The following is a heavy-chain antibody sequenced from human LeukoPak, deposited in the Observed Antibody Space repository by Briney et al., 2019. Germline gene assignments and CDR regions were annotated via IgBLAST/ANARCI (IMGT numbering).Heavy chain of an antibody. CDR3: ARGTAYSTLLLRPLYYYYYMDV. CDR2: IIPISGTA. Sequence: SVKVSCKASGGTFSSYAISRVRQAPGQGLEWMGGIIPISGTANYAQKYQGRVTITTDESTSTAYIELSSLGSEDTAVYYCARGTAYSTLLLRPLYYYYYMDVWGKGTTVSVSS. J-gene: IGHJ6*03. D-gene: IGHD4-11*01. CDR1: GGTFSSYA. V-gene: IGHV1-69*05.